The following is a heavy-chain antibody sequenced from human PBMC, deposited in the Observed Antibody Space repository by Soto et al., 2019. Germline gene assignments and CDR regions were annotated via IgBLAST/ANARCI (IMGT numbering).Heavy chain of an antibody. Sequence: SETLSLTCAVYGGPFSGYYWSWIRQTPGEGLEWIGEINHSGSTNYNPSLKSRVTMSVDTSKNQFSLKLNSVTAADTAVYYCAQSPPTYGARPFMDSWGQGTPVTVSS. CDR3: AQSPPTYGARPFMDS. CDR2: INHSGST. V-gene: IGHV4-34*01. CDR1: GGPFSGYY. D-gene: IGHD4-17*01. J-gene: IGHJ4*02.